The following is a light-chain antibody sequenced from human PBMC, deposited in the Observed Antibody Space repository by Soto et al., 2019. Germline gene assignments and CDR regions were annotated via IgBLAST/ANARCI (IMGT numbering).Light chain of an antibody. J-gene: IGLJ3*02. V-gene: IGLV2-14*01. CDR3: SSYTSSNTWV. CDR1: SSDVGGYNY. CDR2: EVS. Sequence: QSVLTQPASVSGSPGQSIAISCTGTSSDVGGYNYVSWYQQHPGKAPKLMIYEVSNRHSGVSNRFSGSKSGNTASLTISGLQAEDEADYYCSSYTSSNTWVFGGGTKLTVL.